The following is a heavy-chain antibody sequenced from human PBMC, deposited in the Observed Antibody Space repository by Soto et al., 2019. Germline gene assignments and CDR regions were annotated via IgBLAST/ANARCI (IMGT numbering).Heavy chain of an antibody. CDR3: ARIPGSGGMDV. V-gene: IGHV1-3*01. D-gene: IGHD6-19*01. CDR1: GYTFTSYA. J-gene: IGHJ6*02. CDR2: MNAGNGNS. Sequence: QVKLVQSGAEVKKPGASVKVSCKASGYTFTSYAIHWVRQAPGQRLEWMGWMNAGNGNSKYSQKIQGRVTITRDTSASTAYMELTSLRSEDTAVYYCARIPGSGGMDVWGQGTTVTVSS.